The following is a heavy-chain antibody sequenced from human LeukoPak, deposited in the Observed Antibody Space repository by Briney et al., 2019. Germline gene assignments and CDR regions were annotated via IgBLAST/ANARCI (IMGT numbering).Heavy chain of an antibody. CDR2: VDGDGSGA. CDR3: ASLVVTADLAFDI. J-gene: IGHJ3*02. Sequence: GGSLRLFCAASGFTFRNHWMHWVRQAPGKGLVWVSRVDGDGSGASYADFVRGRFTISRDNAKDTLYLQMNSLRAEDTAVYYCASLVVTADLAFDIWGQGTMVTVSS. V-gene: IGHV3-74*01. D-gene: IGHD2-21*02. CDR1: GFTFRNHW.